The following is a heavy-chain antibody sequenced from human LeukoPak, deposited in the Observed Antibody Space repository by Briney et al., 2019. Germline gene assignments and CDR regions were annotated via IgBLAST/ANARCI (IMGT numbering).Heavy chain of an antibody. Sequence: SETLSLTCTVSGGSIGTYYWSWIRQPPGKGLEWIGYIYYSGSTNYNPSLKSRVTISVDTSKNQFYLKLSSVTAADTAVYYCARGRDGYNWSSFDYWGQGTLVTVSS. D-gene: IGHD5-24*01. CDR1: GGSIGTYY. J-gene: IGHJ4*02. V-gene: IGHV4-59*01. CDR3: ARGRDGYNWSSFDY. CDR2: IYYSGST.